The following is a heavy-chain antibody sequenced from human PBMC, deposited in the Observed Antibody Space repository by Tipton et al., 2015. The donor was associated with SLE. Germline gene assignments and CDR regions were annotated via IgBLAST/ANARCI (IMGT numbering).Heavy chain of an antibody. Sequence: SLRLSCAASGFTFSSYSMSWVRQAPGKGLEWVSSISSSGSYIYYADSVKGRFTLSRDNAKNSLYLQMNSLRAEDTSVYYCARGDFWSGYPYYYYYGMDVWGQGTTVTVSS. CDR1: GFTFSSYS. CDR3: ARGDFWSGYPYYYYYGMDV. J-gene: IGHJ6*02. D-gene: IGHD3-3*01. V-gene: IGHV3-21*01. CDR2: ISSSGSYI.